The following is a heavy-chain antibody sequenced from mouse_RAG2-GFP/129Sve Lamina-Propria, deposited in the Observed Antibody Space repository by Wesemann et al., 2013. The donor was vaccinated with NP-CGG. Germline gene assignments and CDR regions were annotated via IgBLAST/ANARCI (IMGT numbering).Heavy chain of an antibody. D-gene: IGHD2-3*01. CDR2: INPNNGGT. CDR1: GYTFTDYY. J-gene: IGHJ3*01. V-gene: IGHV1-26*01. CDR3: ARRDGYYVPFAY. Sequence: EVQLQQSGPELVKPGASVKISCKASGYTFTDYYMNWVKQSHGKSLEWIGDINPNNGGTSYNQKFKGKATLTVDKSSSTAYMELRSLTSEDSAVYYCARRDGYYVPFAYWGQGTLVTVSA.